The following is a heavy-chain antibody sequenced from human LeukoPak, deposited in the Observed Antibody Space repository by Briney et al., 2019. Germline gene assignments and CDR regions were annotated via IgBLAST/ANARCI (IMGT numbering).Heavy chain of an antibody. CDR2: IYYSGST. V-gene: IGHV4-59*11. J-gene: IGHJ3*01. D-gene: IGHD3-10*01. CDR3: ARAALWFGEPDAFVF. Sequence: SETLSLTCTVSGGSISSHYWSWIRQPPGKGLEWSGYIYYSGSTNYNPSLKSRVTISVDTSKNQFSLKLSSVPAADTAVYYCARAALWFGEPDAFVFWGKGKMVTVSS. CDR1: GGSISSHY.